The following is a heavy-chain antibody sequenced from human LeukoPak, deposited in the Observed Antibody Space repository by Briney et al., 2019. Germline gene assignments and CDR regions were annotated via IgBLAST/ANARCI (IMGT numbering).Heavy chain of an antibody. D-gene: IGHD1-1*01. CDR2: FDPEDGET. CDR1: GYTLTELS. CDR3: AVSLTTGGYYGMDV. J-gene: IGHJ6*02. Sequence: ASVKVSCKVSGYTLTELSLHWVRQAPGKGLEWMGRFDPEDGETIYARKFQGRVTMTEDTSTDTAYMELSSLRSEDTAVYFCAVSLTTGGYYGMDVWGQGTTITVSS. V-gene: IGHV1-24*01.